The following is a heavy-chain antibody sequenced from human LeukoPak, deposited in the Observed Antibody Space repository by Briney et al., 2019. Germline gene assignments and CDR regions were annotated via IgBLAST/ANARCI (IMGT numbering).Heavy chain of an antibody. CDR3: ARDRGGYDILTGYYSEAFDI. CDR1: GFTVSSNY. J-gene: IGHJ3*02. V-gene: IGHV3-53*01. Sequence: GGSLRLSCAASGFTVSSNYMSWVRQAPGKGLEWVSVIYSGGSTYYADSVKGRFTISRDNSKNTLYLQMNSLRAEDTAVYYCARDRGGYDILTGYYSEAFDIWGQGTMVTVSS. CDR2: IYSGGST. D-gene: IGHD3-9*01.